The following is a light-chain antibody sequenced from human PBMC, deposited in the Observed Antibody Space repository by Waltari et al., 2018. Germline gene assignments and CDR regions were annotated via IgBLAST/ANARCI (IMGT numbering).Light chain of an antibody. CDR2: DVN. J-gene: IGLJ2*01. CDR3: CSYAGADTSVV. V-gene: IGLV2-11*01. Sequence: QSALTQPRSVSGSPGQSVTISCTGTSSDIGGYDFVSWYQQYPGKAPKLILYDVNKGPPGGPDSFSGSKSGNTASLTISGLLNEDEADYYCCSYAGADTSVVFGGGTTLTVL. CDR1: SSDIGGYDF.